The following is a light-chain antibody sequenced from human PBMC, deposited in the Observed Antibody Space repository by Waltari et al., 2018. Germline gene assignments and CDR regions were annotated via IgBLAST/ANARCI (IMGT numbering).Light chain of an antibody. V-gene: IGKV1-39*01. J-gene: IGKJ1*01. Sequence: DIQMTQSPSSLSASVVDSVTITCRASQTINTFLNWYQEKPGKAPKLLIYAASSLQTGVPARFSGSGSGTEFTLTISSLLPEDFVTYYCQQSYSIFWTFGQGTKVEIK. CDR2: AAS. CDR3: QQSYSIFWT. CDR1: QTINTF.